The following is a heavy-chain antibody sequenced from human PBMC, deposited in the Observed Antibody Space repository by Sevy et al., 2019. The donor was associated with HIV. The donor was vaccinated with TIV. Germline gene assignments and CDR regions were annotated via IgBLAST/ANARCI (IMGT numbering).Heavy chain of an antibody. Sequence: GGSLRLSCAASGFTFDDYAMHWVRQTPGRGLEWVSGISWNSGRVGYADSVKGQFTISRDNAKNSLYLQMNSLRVEDTALYFCAKDITMIVVADVHFDYWCQGTLVTVSS. D-gene: IGHD3-22*01. CDR3: AKDITMIVVADVHFDY. J-gene: IGHJ4*02. CDR1: GFTFDDYA. CDR2: ISWNSGRV. V-gene: IGHV3-9*01.